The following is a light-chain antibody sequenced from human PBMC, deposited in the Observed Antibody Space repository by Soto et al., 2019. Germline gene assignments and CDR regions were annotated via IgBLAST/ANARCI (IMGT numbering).Light chain of an antibody. Sequence: EVVMTQSPATLSVSPGGRATLSCRASQSISDTLAWYQQKPGQAPRLLIYGASTRATGFPARFSGSGSGTDFTLTISSLQSEDFAVYYCQQYYNWPWTFGQGTKVEIK. V-gene: IGKV3-15*01. CDR3: QQYYNWPWT. J-gene: IGKJ1*01. CDR2: GAS. CDR1: QSISDT.